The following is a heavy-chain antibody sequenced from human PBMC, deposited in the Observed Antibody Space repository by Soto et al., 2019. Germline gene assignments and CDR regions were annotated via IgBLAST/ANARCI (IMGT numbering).Heavy chain of an antibody. V-gene: IGHV1-46*01. D-gene: IGHD6-13*01. CDR2: INPSGGGT. CDR1: GYTFTTYY. CDR3: AREGRGQHLPRNFAY. J-gene: IGHJ4*02. Sequence: ASVKVSCKASGYTFTTYYMHWVRQAPGQGLEWMGIINPSGGGTNYAQKFQDRVTMTRDTSTSTVYMQLSSLRSEDTAVYYCAREGRGQHLPRNFAYWGQGTLVTVS.